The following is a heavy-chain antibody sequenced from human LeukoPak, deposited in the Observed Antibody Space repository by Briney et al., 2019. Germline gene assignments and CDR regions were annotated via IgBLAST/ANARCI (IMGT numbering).Heavy chain of an antibody. Sequence: GGSLRLSCAASGFTFSSYSMNWVRQAPGKGLEWVSSISSSSSYIYYADSVKGRFTISRDNAKNSLYLQMNRLRAEDTAVYYCAREVLRTNWGSLDYWGQGTLVTVSS. J-gene: IGHJ4*02. D-gene: IGHD7-27*01. V-gene: IGHV3-21*01. CDR3: AREVLRTNWGSLDY. CDR2: ISSSSSYI. CDR1: GFTFSSYS.